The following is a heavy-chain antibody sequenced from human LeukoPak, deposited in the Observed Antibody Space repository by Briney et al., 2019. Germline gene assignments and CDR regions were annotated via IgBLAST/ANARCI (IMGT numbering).Heavy chain of an antibody. D-gene: IGHD3-10*01. V-gene: IGHV1-2*02. CDR3: ARGGKLMITMVRGALASRDGFDI. J-gene: IGHJ3*02. Sequence: EASVKVSCKASGYTFTGYDIQWVRQAPGQGLEWMGWINSKSGGTNFAQKFQGRVTMTRDTSSSTAYMELSRLRSDDTAMYYCARGGKLMITMVRGALASRDGFDIWGQGTMVTVSS. CDR2: INSKSGGT. CDR1: GYTFTGYD.